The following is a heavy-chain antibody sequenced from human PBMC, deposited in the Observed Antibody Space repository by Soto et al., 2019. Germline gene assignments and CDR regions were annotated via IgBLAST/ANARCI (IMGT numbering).Heavy chain of an antibody. CDR1: GFTVSSNY. V-gene: IGHV3-53*01. CDR3: ARDSSSVGLDY. J-gene: IGHJ4*02. CDR2: IYSGGST. D-gene: IGHD6-6*01. Sequence: GGSLRLSCAASGFTVSSNYMSWVHQAPGKGLEWVSVIYSGGSTYYADSVKGRFTISRDNSKNTLYLQMNSLRAEDTAVYYCARDSSSVGLDYWGQGTLVTVSS.